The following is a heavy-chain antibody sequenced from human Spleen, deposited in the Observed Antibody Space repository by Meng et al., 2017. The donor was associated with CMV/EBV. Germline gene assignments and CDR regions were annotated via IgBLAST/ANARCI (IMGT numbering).Heavy chain of an antibody. CDR1: GVSFSGGA. V-gene: IGHV3-23*01. CDR2: ISGRGETGGST. D-gene: IGHD1-26*01. J-gene: IGHJ4*02. CDR3: AKIGIYGYYFDY. Sequence: GVSFSGGAMNWDREAGGEGREGVSGISGRGETGGSTHYADSVKGGSSTSRDYSKQSLQLQINTPRVDDTGVYYCAKIGIYGYYFDYWGQGALVTVSS.